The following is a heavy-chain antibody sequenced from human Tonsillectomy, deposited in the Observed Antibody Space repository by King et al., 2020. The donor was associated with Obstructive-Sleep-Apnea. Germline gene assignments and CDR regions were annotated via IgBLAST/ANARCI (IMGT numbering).Heavy chain of an antibody. D-gene: IGHD3-10*01. J-gene: IGHJ4*02. CDR3: ARARETYYYGSGSYFSDY. CDR2: IKQDGSQK. Sequence: EVQLVESGGGLVQPGGSLRLSCAASGFTFSSYWMSWVRQAPGKGREWVANIKQDGSQKYYVDFVKGRFTISRDNAKNSLYLQMNSLRAEDTAVYYCARARETYYYGSGSYFSDYWGQGTLVTVSS. V-gene: IGHV3-7*01. CDR1: GFTFSSYW.